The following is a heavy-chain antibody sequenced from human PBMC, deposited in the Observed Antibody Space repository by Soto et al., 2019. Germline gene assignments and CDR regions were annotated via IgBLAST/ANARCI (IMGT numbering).Heavy chain of an antibody. Sequence: SVKVYCKASGCTFSSYAISWVRHAPGQGLEWMGGIIPIFGTANYAQKFQGRVTITADESTSTAYMELSSLRSEDTAVYYCARLVTMIVVDSNWFDPWGQGTLVTVSS. V-gene: IGHV1-69*13. J-gene: IGHJ5*02. D-gene: IGHD3-22*01. CDR1: GCTFSSYA. CDR3: ARLVTMIVVDSNWFDP. CDR2: IIPIFGTA.